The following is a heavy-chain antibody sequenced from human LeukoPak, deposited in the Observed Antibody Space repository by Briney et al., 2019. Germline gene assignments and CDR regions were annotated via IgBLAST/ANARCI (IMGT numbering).Heavy chain of an antibody. V-gene: IGHV3-21*01. J-gene: IGHJ4*02. CDR1: AFTFSSDS. D-gene: IGHD6-13*01. CDR3: ARGIAAAGYFDY. CDR2: ISSSSSYI. Sequence: SLALSSAPSAFTFSSDSMNWVRQAPGKGLEWVSSISSSSSYIYYTDSGKGRFTNSRDNAKNSLDLQMNSLRAEDTAVYYCARGIAAAGYFDYWGQGTLVTVSS.